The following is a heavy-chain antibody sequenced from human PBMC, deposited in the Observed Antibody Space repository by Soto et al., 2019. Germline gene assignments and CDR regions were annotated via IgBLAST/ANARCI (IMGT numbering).Heavy chain of an antibody. V-gene: IGHV3-23*01. Sequence: GGSLRLCCAASGFTFSSYAMSWVRQAPGKGLEWVSAISGSGGSTYYADSVKGRFTISRDNSKNTLYLQMSSLRAEDTAVYYCAREPHIAAAGDDPDAFDIWGKGTMVTVAS. D-gene: IGHD6-13*01. CDR3: AREPHIAAAGDDPDAFDI. CDR2: ISGSGGST. CDR1: GFTFSSYA. J-gene: IGHJ3*02.